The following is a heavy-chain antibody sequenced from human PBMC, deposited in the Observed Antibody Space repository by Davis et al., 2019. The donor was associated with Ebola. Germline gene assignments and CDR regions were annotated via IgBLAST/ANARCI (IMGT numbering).Heavy chain of an antibody. J-gene: IGHJ6*02. V-gene: IGHV4-31*03. CDR1: GGSISSGGYY. D-gene: IGHD3-10*01. CDR2: ISYSVNT. Sequence: MPSETLSLTCTVSGGSISSGGYYWSWIRQHPGRGLEWIGYISYSVNTYYNPSLKSRVIISMDTSKNQFSLKLSSVTAADTAVYYCAREFDGSGSYSGDYYGMDVWGQGTTVTVSS. CDR3: AREFDGSGSYSGDYYGMDV.